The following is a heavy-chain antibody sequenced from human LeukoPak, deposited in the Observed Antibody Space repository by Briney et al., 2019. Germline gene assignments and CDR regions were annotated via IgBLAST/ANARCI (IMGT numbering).Heavy chain of an antibody. CDR1: GYTFTSYG. CDR3: ARGSSLVGDEKTFDI. CDR2: ISAYNGNT. V-gene: IGHV1-18*01. D-gene: IGHD1-26*01. J-gene: IGHJ3*02. Sequence: ASVKVSCKASGYTFTSYGISWVRQAPGQGLEWMGWISAYNGNTNYAQKLQGRVTMTTDTSTSTAYMELRSLRSDDTAVYYCARGSSLVGDEKTFDIWGQGTMVTVSS.